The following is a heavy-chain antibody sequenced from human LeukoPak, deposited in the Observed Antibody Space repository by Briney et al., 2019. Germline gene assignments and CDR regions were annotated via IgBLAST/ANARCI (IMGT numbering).Heavy chain of an antibody. Sequence: GGSLRLSCAASGSTFSSYAMHWVRQAPGKGLEWVAVISYDGSNKYYADSVKGRFTISRDNSKNTLYLQMNSLRAEDTAVYYCARDAGSSTSSGKYYYYYGMDAWGQGTTVTVSS. CDR3: ARDAGSSTSSGKYYYYYGMDA. V-gene: IGHV3-30-3*01. CDR1: GSTFSSYA. CDR2: ISYDGSNK. D-gene: IGHD2-2*01. J-gene: IGHJ6*02.